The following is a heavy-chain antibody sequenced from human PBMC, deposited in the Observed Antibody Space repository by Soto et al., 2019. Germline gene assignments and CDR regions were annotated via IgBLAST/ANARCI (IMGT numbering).Heavy chain of an antibody. Sequence: SVKVSCKASGGTFSSYAISWVRQAPGQGLEWMGGIIPISGTANYAQKFQGRVTITADESTSTAYMELSSLRSEDTAVYYCARSQGSSASLEIYYYYYYGMDVWGQGTTVTVSS. CDR3: ARSQGSSASLEIYYYYYYGMDV. D-gene: IGHD2-2*01. J-gene: IGHJ6*02. CDR1: GGTFSSYA. CDR2: IIPISGTA. V-gene: IGHV1-69*13.